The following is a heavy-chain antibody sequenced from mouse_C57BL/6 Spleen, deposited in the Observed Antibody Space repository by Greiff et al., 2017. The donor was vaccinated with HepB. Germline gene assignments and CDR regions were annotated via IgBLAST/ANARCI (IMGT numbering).Heavy chain of an antibody. CDR3: AAYYGARYAMDY. J-gene: IGHJ4*01. CDR1: GFTFSSYG. CDR2: ISSGGSYT. D-gene: IGHD1-1*01. Sequence: EVKLMESGGDLVKPGGSLKLSCAASGFTFSSYGMSWVRQTPDKRLEWVATISSGGSYTYYPDSVKGRFTISRDNAKNTLYLQMSSLKSEDTAMYYCAAYYGARYAMDYWGQGTSVTVSS. V-gene: IGHV5-6*01.